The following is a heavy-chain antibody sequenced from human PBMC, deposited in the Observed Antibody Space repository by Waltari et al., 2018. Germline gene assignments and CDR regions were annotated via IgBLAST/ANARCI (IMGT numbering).Heavy chain of an antibody. Sequence: QVHLQQSGPGLVKPSQTLSLTFAISGDSVSSTSAAWNWIRQSPSRGLEWLGRTYYKSKWYNDYARSVKSRITINPATSKNQFSLQLSSVTPEDTAVYFCARGSTRLMIAFDYWGQGALVTVSS. CDR1: GDSVSSTSAA. CDR3: ARGSTRLMIAFDY. J-gene: IGHJ4*02. D-gene: IGHD2-21*01. CDR2: TYYKSKWYN. V-gene: IGHV6-1*01.